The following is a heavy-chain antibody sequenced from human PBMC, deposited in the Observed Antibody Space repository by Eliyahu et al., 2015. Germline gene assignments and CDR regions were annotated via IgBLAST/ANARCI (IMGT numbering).Heavy chain of an antibody. D-gene: IGHD3-10*01. CDR1: GFTFSNYW. CDR2: VNGDWSTT. Sequence: DVQLVESGGGLVQPGGSLRLSCAASGFTFSNYWIYWVRQFPGKGLVWVSRVNGDWSTTTYADSVKGRFTISRDNAKNTVSLQMNSLRVEDTAVYYCTRVSSLGDLGYGMDVWGQGTTVTVSS. CDR3: TRVSSLGDLGYGMDV. J-gene: IGHJ6*02. V-gene: IGHV3-74*01.